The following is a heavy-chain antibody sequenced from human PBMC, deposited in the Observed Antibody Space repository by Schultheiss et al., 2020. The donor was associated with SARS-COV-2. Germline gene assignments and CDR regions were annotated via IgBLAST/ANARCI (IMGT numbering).Heavy chain of an antibody. Sequence: ESLKISCAASGFTFSSYWMSLVRQAPGKGLEWIGEINHSGSTNYNPSLKSRVTISVDTSKNQFSLKLSSVTAADTAMYYCARHTSSRTWSHFDYWGQGTLVTVSS. CDR2: INHSGST. CDR1: GFTFSSYW. V-gene: IGHV4-34*01. J-gene: IGHJ4*02. CDR3: ARHTSSRTWSHFDY. D-gene: IGHD2-2*01.